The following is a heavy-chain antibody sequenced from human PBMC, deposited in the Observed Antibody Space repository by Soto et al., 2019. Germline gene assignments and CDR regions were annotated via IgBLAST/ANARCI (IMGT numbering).Heavy chain of an antibody. CDR1: GYTFTSYG. CDR2: ISAYNGNT. V-gene: IGHV1-18*04. CDR3: ARDDLRYFDWLAYYYYGMDV. Sequence: ASVKVSCKASGYTFTSYGISWVRQAPGQGLEWMGWISAYNGNTNYAQKLQGRVTMTTDTSTSTAYMELRSLRSDDTAVYYCARDDLRYFDWLAYYYYGMDVWGQGTTVTVSS. J-gene: IGHJ6*02. D-gene: IGHD3-9*01.